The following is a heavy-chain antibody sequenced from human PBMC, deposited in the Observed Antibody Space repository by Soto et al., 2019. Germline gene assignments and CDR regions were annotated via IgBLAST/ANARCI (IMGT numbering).Heavy chain of an antibody. CDR1: GGSISSYY. CDR2: IYYSGST. CDR3: ARDTKSYDRYYYYYGMDV. Sequence: SETLSLTCTVSGGSISSYYWSWIRQPPGKGLEWIGYIYYSGSTNYNPSLKSRVTISVDTSKNQFSLKLSSVTAADTAVYYCARDTKSYDRYYYYYGMDVWGQGTTVTVSS. V-gene: IGHV4-59*01. D-gene: IGHD5-12*01. J-gene: IGHJ6*02.